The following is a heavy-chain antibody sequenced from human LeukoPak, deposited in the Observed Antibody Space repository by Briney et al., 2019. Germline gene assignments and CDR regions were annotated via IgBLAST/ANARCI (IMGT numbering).Heavy chain of an antibody. J-gene: IGHJ4*02. CDR2: INHSGST. D-gene: IGHD4-17*01. CDR1: GESFSGYY. V-gene: IGHV4-34*01. CDR3: AILYGDYEYYFDY. Sequence: SETLSLTCAVYGESFSGYYWSWIRQPPGKGLEWIGEINHSGSTNYNPSLKSRVTISVDTSKNQFSLKLSSVTAADTAVYYCAILYGDYEYYFDYCGQGTLVTVSS.